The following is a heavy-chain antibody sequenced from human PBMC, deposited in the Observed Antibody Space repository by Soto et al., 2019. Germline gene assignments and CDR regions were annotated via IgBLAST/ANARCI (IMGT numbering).Heavy chain of an antibody. CDR1: GGTFSSYS. D-gene: IGHD1-26*01. J-gene: IGHJ4*02. CDR3: ARDGGRHSGGIDY. V-gene: IGHV1-69*01. Sequence: QVQLVQSGAEVKKPGSSVKVSCKASGGTFSSYSINWVRQAPGQGLEWMGDIIPIFGTANYAQKFQGRVTITADEATSTAYMELSSMRSEDTAVYYCARDGGRHSGGIDYWGQGTLVTVSS. CDR2: IIPIFGTA.